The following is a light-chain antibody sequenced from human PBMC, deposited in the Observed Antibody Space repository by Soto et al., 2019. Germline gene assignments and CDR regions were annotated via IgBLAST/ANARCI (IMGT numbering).Light chain of an antibody. CDR2: DVS. J-gene: IGLJ2*01. V-gene: IGLV2-11*01. CDR1: SSDVGGYNH. CDR3: WSNGGNHPYVV. Sequence: QSALTQPRSVSGSPGQSVTISCTGTSSDVGGYNHVSWYQQHPGKAPKVLIYDVSKRPSGVPDRFSGSKSGNTASLTISGPQAEDEGDFFCWSNGGNHPYVVFGGGTKLTVL.